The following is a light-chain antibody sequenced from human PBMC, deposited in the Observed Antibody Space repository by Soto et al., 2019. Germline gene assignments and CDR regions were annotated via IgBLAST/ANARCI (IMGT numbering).Light chain of an antibody. V-gene: IGKV3-20*01. CDR3: QQYRYSPRT. Sequence: EIVLTHSPGTLSLYPWEIATLSCRASQSLSSSYLAWYQQKPGQAPRLLIYGASHRATGIPDRFSGGGSGTDFTLTVSRLEPEDFGMYYCQQYRYSPRTFGQGTKVDIK. CDR2: GAS. J-gene: IGKJ1*01. CDR1: QSLSSSY.